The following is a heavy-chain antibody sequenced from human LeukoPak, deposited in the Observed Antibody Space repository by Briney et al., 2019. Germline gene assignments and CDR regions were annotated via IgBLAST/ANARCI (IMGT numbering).Heavy chain of an antibody. D-gene: IGHD6-19*01. CDR1: GFTFSNYA. J-gene: IGHJ5*02. V-gene: IGHV3-30-3*01. CDR3: ARDQPGTYALSST. Sequence: GGSLRLSCAASGFTFSNYAMHWVRQAPGKGLEWVAFISFDGSDKYYADSVKGRFTISRDNSKNTLYLQMNSLRAEDTAVYYCARDQPGTYALSSTWGQGTLVTVSS. CDR2: ISFDGSDK.